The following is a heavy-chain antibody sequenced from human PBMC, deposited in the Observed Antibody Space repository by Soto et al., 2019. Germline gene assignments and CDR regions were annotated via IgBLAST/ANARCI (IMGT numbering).Heavy chain of an antibody. CDR3: ARWGNWKVAGN. CDR2: IWYDGSNK. CDR1: GFTFSSHG. V-gene: IGHV3-33*01. J-gene: IGHJ1*01. Sequence: GGSLRLSCAASGFTFSSHGMHWVRQAPDKGLEWVAVIWYDGSNKYYADSVKGRFTISRDNSNNMLYLEMNSLRVEDTAVYYCARWGNWKVAGNWGQGTLVTVSS. D-gene: IGHD3-16*01.